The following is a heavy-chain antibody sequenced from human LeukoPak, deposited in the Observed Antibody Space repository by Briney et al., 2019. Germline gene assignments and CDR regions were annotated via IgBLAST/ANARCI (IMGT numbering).Heavy chain of an antibody. V-gene: IGHV1-2*04. CDR1: GYTFTSYD. CDR2: MNPNSGGT. CDR3: ARLGPRYYFDY. D-gene: IGHD7-27*01. J-gene: IGHJ4*02. Sequence: ASVKVSCKASGYTFTSYDINWVRQATGQGLEWMGWMNPNSGGTNYAQKFQGWVTMTRDTSISTAYMELSRLRSDDTAVYYCARLGPRYYFDYWGQGTLVTVSS.